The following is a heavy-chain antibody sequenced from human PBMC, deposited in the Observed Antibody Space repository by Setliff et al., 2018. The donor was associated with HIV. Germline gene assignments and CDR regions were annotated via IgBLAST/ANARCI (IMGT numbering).Heavy chain of an antibody. CDR1: GGSIGSYY. CDR2: IFYTGST. CDR3: GRQVPVPGVAVTPIDY. Sequence: SETLSLTCTVSGGSIGSYYWTWLRQFPGKGLEWIGFIFYTGSTTYNPSLSSRVTISVDTSKNQFTLKLSSVTTADTAVCYCGRQVPVPGVAVTPIDYWGQGTLVTVSS. D-gene: IGHD3-3*01. J-gene: IGHJ4*02. V-gene: IGHV4-59*08.